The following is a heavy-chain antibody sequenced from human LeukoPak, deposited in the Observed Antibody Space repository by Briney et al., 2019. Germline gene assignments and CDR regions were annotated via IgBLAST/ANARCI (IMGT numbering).Heavy chain of an antibody. J-gene: IGHJ4*02. Sequence: SETLSLTCTVSGGSISSSSYYWGWIRQPPGKGLEWIGSIYYSGSTYYNPSLKSRVTISVDTSKNQFSLKLSSVTAADTAVYYCARDITMVRGSPPSYFDYWGQGTLVTVSS. CDR1: GGSISSSSYY. D-gene: IGHD3-10*01. CDR3: ARDITMVRGSPPSYFDY. V-gene: IGHV4-39*07. CDR2: IYYSGST.